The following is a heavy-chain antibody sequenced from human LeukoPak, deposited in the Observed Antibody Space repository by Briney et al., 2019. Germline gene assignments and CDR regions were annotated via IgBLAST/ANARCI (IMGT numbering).Heavy chain of an antibody. CDR1: GFTFDDYA. CDR2: ISWNSGSI. Sequence: QPGGSLRLSCAASGFTFDDYAMHWVRQAPGKGLEWVSGISWNSGSIGYADSVKGRFTISRDNAKNSLYLQMNSLRAEDMALYYCAKDSRGYYGSGHFDYWGQGTLVTVSS. D-gene: IGHD3-10*01. CDR3: AKDSRGYYGSGHFDY. J-gene: IGHJ4*02. V-gene: IGHV3-9*03.